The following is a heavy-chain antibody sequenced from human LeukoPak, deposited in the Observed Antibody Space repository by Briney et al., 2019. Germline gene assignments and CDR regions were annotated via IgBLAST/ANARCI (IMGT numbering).Heavy chain of an antibody. CDR1: GFTFSSYA. CDR3: AKRGDSGSYHYYYYGMDV. Sequence: GGSLRLSCAASGFTFSSYAMSWVRQAPGKGLEWVSAISGSGGSTYYADSVKGRFTISRGNSKNTLYLQMNSLRAEDTAVYYCAKRGDSGSYHYYYYGMDVWGQGTTVTVSS. V-gene: IGHV3-23*01. J-gene: IGHJ6*02. D-gene: IGHD1-26*01. CDR2: ISGSGGST.